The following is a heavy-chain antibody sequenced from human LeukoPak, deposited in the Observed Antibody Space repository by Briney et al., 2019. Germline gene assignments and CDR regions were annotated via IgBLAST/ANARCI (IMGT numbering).Heavy chain of an antibody. CDR1: GFTFSDYA. Sequence: PGGSLRLSCAASGFTFSDYALNWVRQAPGKGLEWVSYISSSSSTIYYADSVKGRFTISRDNAKNSLYLQMNSLRAEDTAVYYCARDPYDILTGYPSPSDYWGQGTLVTVSS. V-gene: IGHV3-48*01. CDR2: ISSSSSTI. J-gene: IGHJ4*02. CDR3: ARDPYDILTGYPSPSDY. D-gene: IGHD3-9*01.